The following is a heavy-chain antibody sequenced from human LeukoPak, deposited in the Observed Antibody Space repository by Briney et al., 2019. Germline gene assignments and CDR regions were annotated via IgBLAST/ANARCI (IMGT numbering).Heavy chain of an antibody. V-gene: IGHV3-11*01. Sequence: GGSLRLSCAVSGFTFGDYYMSWIRQAPGKGLEWISYITGTGVTIHYSGSVKGRFTISRDNAKNSLSLLMNSLRGEDTAVYYCATHGGGGYDEDDAFNIWGQGTMVTASS. CDR3: ATHGGGGYDEDDAFNI. CDR2: ITGTGVTI. D-gene: IGHD5-12*01. J-gene: IGHJ3*02. CDR1: GFTFGDYY.